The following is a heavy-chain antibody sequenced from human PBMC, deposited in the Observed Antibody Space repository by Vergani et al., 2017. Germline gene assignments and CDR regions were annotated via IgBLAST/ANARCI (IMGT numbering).Heavy chain of an antibody. V-gene: IGHV3-23*04. CDR2: ISGSGGST. D-gene: IGHD4-17*01. CDR3: AKGINGDYGEY. Sequence: EVQLVESGGGLVKPGGSLRLSCAASGFTFSDFSMSWVRQAPEKGLEWVSVISGSGGSTYYADSVKGRFTISRDNSKNTLYLQMNSLRDEDTAVYYCAKGINGDYGEYWGQGTLVTVSS. CDR1: GFTFSDFS. J-gene: IGHJ4*02.